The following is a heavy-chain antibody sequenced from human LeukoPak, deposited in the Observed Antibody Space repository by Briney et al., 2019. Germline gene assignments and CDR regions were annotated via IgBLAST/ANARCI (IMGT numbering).Heavy chain of an antibody. Sequence: GESLKISCKGSGYSFTSYWIGWVRQMPRKGLEWMGIIYPGDSDTKYSPSFQGQVTLSADKYISTAYLQWSSLTASDTAMYYCARRSSSWDRYDNWGQGTLVTVSS. J-gene: IGHJ4*02. CDR1: GYSFTSYW. V-gene: IGHV5-51*01. D-gene: IGHD6-13*01. CDR3: ARRSSSWDRYDN. CDR2: IYPGDSDT.